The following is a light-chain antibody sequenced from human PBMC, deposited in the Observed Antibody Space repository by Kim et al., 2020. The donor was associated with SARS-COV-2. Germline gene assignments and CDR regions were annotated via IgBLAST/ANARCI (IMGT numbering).Light chain of an antibody. Sequence: QSITISCTGTSSDVGGYKYVSWYQQHPGKAPKLVIYEVTNRPSGVSNRFSGSKSGNTASLTIPGLQAEDEADYYCSSYIRGSTNYVFGTGTKVTVL. CDR1: SSDVGGYKY. CDR2: EVT. J-gene: IGLJ1*01. V-gene: IGLV2-14*01. CDR3: SSYIRGSTNYV.